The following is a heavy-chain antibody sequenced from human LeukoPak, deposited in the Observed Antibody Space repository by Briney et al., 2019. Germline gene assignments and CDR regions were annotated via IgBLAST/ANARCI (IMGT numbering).Heavy chain of an antibody. CDR1: GGSFSGYY. D-gene: IGHD1-26*01. J-gene: IGHJ5*02. V-gene: IGHV4-34*01. CDR3: ARGSGWFDP. CDR2: INHSGST. Sequence: SETLSLTCAVYGGSFSGYYWSWIRQPPGKGLEWIGEINHSGSTNYNPSLKSRVTISVDTSKNQFSLKLSSVTAADTAIYYCARGSGWFDPWGQGTLVTVSS.